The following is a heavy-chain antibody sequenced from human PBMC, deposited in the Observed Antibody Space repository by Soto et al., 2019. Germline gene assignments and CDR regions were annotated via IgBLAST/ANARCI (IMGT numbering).Heavy chain of an antibody. CDR3: ARARIPSATYYYYMDV. CDR2: IWYDGSNK. V-gene: IGHV3-33*01. J-gene: IGHJ6*03. CDR1: GFTFSSYG. D-gene: IGHD3-3*01. Sequence: GGSLRLSCAASGFTFSSYGMHWVRQAPGKGLEWVAVIWYDGSNKYYADSVKGRFTISRDNSKNTLYLQMNSLRAEDTAVYYCARARIPSATYYYYMDVWGKGTTVTVSS.